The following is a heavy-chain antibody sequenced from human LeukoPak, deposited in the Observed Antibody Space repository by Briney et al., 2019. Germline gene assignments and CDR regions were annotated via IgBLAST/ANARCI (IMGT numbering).Heavy chain of an antibody. CDR1: GFTFSSYW. Sequence: GGSLRLSCAASGFTFSSYWMHWVRQAREKGLVWVSRIISDESSTSYADSVKGRFTISRDNAKNTLYLQMNSLRAEDTAVYYCARDSGYRSSFDYWGQGTLVTVSS. J-gene: IGHJ4*02. V-gene: IGHV3-74*01. CDR2: IISDESST. D-gene: IGHD6-13*01. CDR3: ARDSGYRSSFDY.